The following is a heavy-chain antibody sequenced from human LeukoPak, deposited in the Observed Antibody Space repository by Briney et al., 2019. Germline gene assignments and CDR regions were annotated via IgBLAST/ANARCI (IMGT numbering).Heavy chain of an antibody. V-gene: IGHV3-23*01. J-gene: IGHJ3*02. D-gene: IGHD1-26*01. CDR2: ISGSGGNT. Sequence: SGGSLRLSCTTPKFNFNSYGMTWVRQAPGKGLEWVSSISGSGGNTQYAASVQGRFTISRDNSKNTLYLQMNSLRAEDTAVYYCAREGPIVGATFYAFDIWGQGTMVTVSS. CDR3: AREGPIVGATFYAFDI. CDR1: KFNFNSYG.